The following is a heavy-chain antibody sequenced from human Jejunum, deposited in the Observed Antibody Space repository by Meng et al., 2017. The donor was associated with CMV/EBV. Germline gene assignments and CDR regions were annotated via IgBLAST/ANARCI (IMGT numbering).Heavy chain of an antibody. D-gene: IGHD5-18*01. CDR3: ATDRMDTSARRGFFDY. CDR1: GFRFSIYS. J-gene: IGHJ4*02. CDR2: ISTTSSYI. Sequence: SGFRFSIYSMNWVRQAPGKGLEWVSSISTTSSYISYADSVKGRFTISRDNAKNSLYLQMNSLRSEDTAIYYCATDRMDTSARRGFFDYWGQGTLVTVSS. V-gene: IGHV3-21*01.